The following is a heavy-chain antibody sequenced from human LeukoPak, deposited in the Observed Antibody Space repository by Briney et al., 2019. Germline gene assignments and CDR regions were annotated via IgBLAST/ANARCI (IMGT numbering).Heavy chain of an antibody. J-gene: IGHJ4*02. CDR2: IKQDGSAK. D-gene: IGHD5-12*01. Sequence: GGSLRLSCAASGFSFSDYWMNWVRQAPGEGLEWVANIKQDGSAKYYEDSVKGRFTISRDNAKNSLYLQMNSLRAEDTAVYYCVRDSIWWLTYWGQGTLVSVSS. CDR3: VRDSIWWLTY. V-gene: IGHV3-7*01. CDR1: GFSFSDYW.